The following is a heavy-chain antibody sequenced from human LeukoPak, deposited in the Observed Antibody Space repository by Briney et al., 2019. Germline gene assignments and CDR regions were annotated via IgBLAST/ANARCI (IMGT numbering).Heavy chain of an antibody. CDR1: GFTFSSYA. CDR3: AKDLEGYYDSSGGGDLDY. J-gene: IGHJ4*02. D-gene: IGHD3-22*01. CDR2: IKSKTDGGTT. Sequence: GGSLRLSCAASGFTFSSYAMHWVRQAPGKGLEWVGRIKSKTDGGTTDYAAPVKGRFTISRDDSKNTLYLQMNSLRAEDTAVYYCAKDLEGYYDSSGGGDLDYWGQGTLVTVSS. V-gene: IGHV3-15*01.